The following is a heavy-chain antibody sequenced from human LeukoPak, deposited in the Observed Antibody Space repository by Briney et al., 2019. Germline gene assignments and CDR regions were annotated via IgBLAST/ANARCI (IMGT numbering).Heavy chain of an antibody. CDR1: GGSFSGYY. CDR2: INHSGST. V-gene: IGHV4-34*01. D-gene: IGHD6-6*01. CDR3: AREKYSSSPSRRIVDI. Sequence: SETLSLTCAVYGGSFSGYYWSWIRQPPGKGLEWIGEINHSGSTNYNPSLKRRVTISVDTSNNQFSLKLSSLTAADTAVYYCAREKYSSSPSRRIVDIWGQGTMVTVSS. J-gene: IGHJ3*02.